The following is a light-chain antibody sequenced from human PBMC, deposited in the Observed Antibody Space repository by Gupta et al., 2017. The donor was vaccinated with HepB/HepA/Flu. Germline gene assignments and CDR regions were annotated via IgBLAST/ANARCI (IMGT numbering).Light chain of an antibody. CDR1: QSVSSSY. J-gene: IGKJ3*01. V-gene: IGKV3-20*01. Sequence: EIVLTQSTGTLSLSPGERATLSCRASQSVSSSYLAWYQQKPCQSPRLLIYGASSSATGIPDRFSGSGSGTDFTLTISRLEPEDFAVYYCQQYGSSPLTFGPGTKVDIK. CDR2: GAS. CDR3: QQYGSSPLT.